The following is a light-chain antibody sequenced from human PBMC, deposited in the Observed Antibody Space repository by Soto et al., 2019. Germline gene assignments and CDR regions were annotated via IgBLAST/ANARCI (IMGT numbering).Light chain of an antibody. Sequence: EIVLTQSPATLPLSPGERATLSCRASQSVSGYLVWYQQKPGQAPRLLIYDASNRATGIPARFSGSGSGTDFTLTISSLEPEDFAVYYCQQRSTWPYTFGPGTKVDV. CDR2: DAS. CDR3: QQRSTWPYT. J-gene: IGKJ3*01. CDR1: QSVSGY. V-gene: IGKV3-11*01.